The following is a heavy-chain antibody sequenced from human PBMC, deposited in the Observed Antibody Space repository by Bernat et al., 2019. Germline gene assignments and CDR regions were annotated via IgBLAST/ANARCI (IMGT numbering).Heavy chain of an antibody. Sequence: QVQLVESGGGLVKPGGSLRLSCAASGFTFSDYYMSWIRQAPGKGLDWVSYISSSSSYTHYADSVKGRFTISRDNAKNSLYLQMNSRRAEDTAVYYCERGTSTSAPYMDVWGKGTTVTVSS. J-gene: IGHJ6*03. CDR2: ISSSSSYT. CDR1: GFTFSDYY. CDR3: ERGTSTSAPYMDV. V-gene: IGHV3-11*05.